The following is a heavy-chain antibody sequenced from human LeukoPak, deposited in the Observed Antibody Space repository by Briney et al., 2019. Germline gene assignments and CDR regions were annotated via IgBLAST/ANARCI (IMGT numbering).Heavy chain of an antibody. CDR1: GGSISSYY. J-gene: IGHJ4*02. Sequence: SETLSLTCTVSGGSISSYYWSWIRQPPGKGLEWIGYISYSGSTNYNPSLKSRVTISVDTSKNQFSLKLSSVTAADTAVYYCVPSYVHTSRYFDYWGQGTLVTVSS. D-gene: IGHD5-18*01. CDR2: ISYSGST. CDR3: VPSYVHTSRYFDY. V-gene: IGHV4-59*08.